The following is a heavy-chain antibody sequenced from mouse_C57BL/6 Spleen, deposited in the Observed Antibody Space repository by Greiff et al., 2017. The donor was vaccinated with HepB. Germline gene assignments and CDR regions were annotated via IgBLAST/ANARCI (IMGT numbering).Heavy chain of an antibody. CDR1: GYTFTSYW. CDR3: ARGRSVDYGHYFDY. Sequence: QVQLQQPGAELVKPGASVKLSCKASGYTFTSYWMQWVKQRPGQGLEWIGEIDPSDSYTNYNQKFKGKATLTVDTSSSTAYMQLSSLTSEDSAFYYCARGRSVDYGHYFDYWGQGTTLTVSS. D-gene: IGHD1-1*01. CDR2: IDPSDSYT. J-gene: IGHJ2*01. V-gene: IGHV1-50*01.